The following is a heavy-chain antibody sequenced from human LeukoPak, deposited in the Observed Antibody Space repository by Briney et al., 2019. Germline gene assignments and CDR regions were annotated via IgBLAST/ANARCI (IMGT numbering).Heavy chain of an antibody. CDR2: ISSGGST. Sequence: GGSLRLSCAASGFTVSSDYMGWVRQAPEKGLEWVSLISSGGSTYYADSLKGRFTISRDNSKNALYLQMNSLRAEDTAVYYCGRVGDGYNDNYWGQGTLVTVSS. CDR1: GFTVSSDY. J-gene: IGHJ4*02. V-gene: IGHV3-66*01. CDR3: GRVGDGYNDNY. D-gene: IGHD5-24*01.